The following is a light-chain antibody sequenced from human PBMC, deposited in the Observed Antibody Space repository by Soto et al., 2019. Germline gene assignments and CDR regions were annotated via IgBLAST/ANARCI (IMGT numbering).Light chain of an antibody. CDR1: QSISTY. V-gene: IGKV1-39*01. CDR3: QQSYSTPRA. CDR2: AAS. Sequence: DIQMTQSPSSLSASVGDRVTITCRASQSISTYLNGYQQKPGKAPKLLIYAASSFQSGVPSRFSGSGSGTDFTLTISSLQPEDFATYYCQQSYSTPRAFGQGTKVDIK. J-gene: IGKJ2*01.